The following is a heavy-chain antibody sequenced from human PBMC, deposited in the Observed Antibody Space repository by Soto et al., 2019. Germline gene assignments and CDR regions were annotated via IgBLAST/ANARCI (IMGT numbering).Heavy chain of an antibody. CDR2: ISGSGGST. CDR3: AKGRGYCSSTSCYVASDY. J-gene: IGHJ4*02. D-gene: IGHD2-2*01. V-gene: IGHV3-23*01. CDR1: GFNFRSCA. Sequence: GGSLRLSCAAAGFNFRSCAISRVRQASGKGLEWVAAISGSGGSTFYADPVKGRFTISRDNSKTTMYLQMNSLGAEDTAVYYCAKGRGYCSSTSCYVASDYRGQGTLVTSPQ.